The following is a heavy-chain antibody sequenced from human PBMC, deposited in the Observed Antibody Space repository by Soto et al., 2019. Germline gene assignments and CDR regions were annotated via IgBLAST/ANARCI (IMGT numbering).Heavy chain of an antibody. D-gene: IGHD3-22*01. J-gene: IGHJ4*02. CDR1: GLIFSAYY. Sequence: PGGSLRLSCGGSGLIFSAYYMTWVRQAPGKGLEWVSSISSSSSYIYYADSVKGRFTISRDNAKNSLYLQMNSLRAEDTAVYYCVLEKYYYDSSGYYHIDYWGQGTLVTVSS. V-gene: IGHV3-21*01. CDR3: VLEKYYYDSSGYYHIDY. CDR2: ISSSSSYI.